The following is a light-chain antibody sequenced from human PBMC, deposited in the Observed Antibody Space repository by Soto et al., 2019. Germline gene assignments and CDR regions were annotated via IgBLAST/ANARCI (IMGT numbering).Light chain of an antibody. CDR1: QSVNTW. Sequence: DIQMTQSPSTLSASVGARVTITCRASQSVNTWLAWYQQKPGKAPKLLIYDASSLESGVPSRFSGSGSGTEFTLTISSLQPDDFATYYCQQYNSYSGTFGQGTKVDNK. J-gene: IGKJ1*01. CDR2: DAS. CDR3: QQYNSYSGT. V-gene: IGKV1-5*01.